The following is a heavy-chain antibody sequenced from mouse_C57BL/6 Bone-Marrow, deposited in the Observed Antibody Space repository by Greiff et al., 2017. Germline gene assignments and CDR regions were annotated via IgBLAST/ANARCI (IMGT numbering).Heavy chain of an antibody. D-gene: IGHD2-3*01. V-gene: IGHV5-4*01. CDR3: ARDGNDGYCYAMDY. CDR1: GFTFSSYA. J-gene: IGHJ4*01. Sequence: EVQLVESGGGLVKPGGSLKLSCAASGFTFSSYAMSWVRQTPEKRLEWVATISDGGSYTYYPDNVKGRFTISRDNAKNNLYLQMSNLKSEDTAMYYCARDGNDGYCYAMDYWGQGTSVTVSS. CDR2: ISDGGSYT.